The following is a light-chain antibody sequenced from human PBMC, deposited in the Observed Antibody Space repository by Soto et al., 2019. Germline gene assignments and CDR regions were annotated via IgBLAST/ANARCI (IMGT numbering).Light chain of an antibody. CDR3: QQRSKWPIT. J-gene: IGKJ5*01. Sequence: EIVLTQSPATLSLSPGERITLSCRASQSVSSYLAWYQQKPGQAPRLLIHDASNRATGIPARFSGSGSGTDFTLNISRLEPEDFAVYYCQQRSKWPITFGQGTRLETK. V-gene: IGKV3-11*01. CDR1: QSVSSY. CDR2: DAS.